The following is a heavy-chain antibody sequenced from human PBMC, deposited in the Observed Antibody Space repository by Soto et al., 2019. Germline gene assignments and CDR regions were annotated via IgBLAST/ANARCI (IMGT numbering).Heavy chain of an antibody. Sequence: QVQLVQSGAEVKKPGSSVKVSCKASGGTFSSYAISWVRQAPGQGLEWMGGIIPIFGTANYAQKFQGRVTITADXXTXTXXMELSSLRSEDTAVYYCARDRNNNIAVAGHNWFDPWGQGTLVTVSS. D-gene: IGHD6-19*01. CDR3: ARDRNNNIAVAGHNWFDP. CDR1: GGTFSSYA. J-gene: IGHJ5*02. CDR2: IIPIFGTA. V-gene: IGHV1-69*12.